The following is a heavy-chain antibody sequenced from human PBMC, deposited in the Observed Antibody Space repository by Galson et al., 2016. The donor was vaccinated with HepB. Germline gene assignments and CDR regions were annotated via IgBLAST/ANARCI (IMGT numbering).Heavy chain of an antibody. V-gene: IGHV4-39*07. Sequence: SETLSLTCSVSGGSIRSSSHYWGWIRQPPGKGLEWIGSIYYSGNTHYNPSLKSRVTISVDRSKNLFSLKLSSVTAADTAVYYCARNWLSGSSCYYYRLGYFDYWGQGTLVTVST. CDR3: ARNWLSGSSCYYYRLGYFDY. D-gene: IGHD3-22*01. CDR2: IYYSGNT. J-gene: IGHJ4*02. CDR1: GGSIRSSSHY.